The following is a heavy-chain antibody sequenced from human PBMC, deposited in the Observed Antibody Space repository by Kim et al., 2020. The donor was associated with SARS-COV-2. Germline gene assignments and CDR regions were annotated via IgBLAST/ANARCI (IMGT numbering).Heavy chain of an antibody. V-gene: IGHV3-73*01. D-gene: IGHD1-26*01. CDR3: TSYSGSYSYPPL. Sequence: GGSLRLSCAASGFTFRGSAMHWVRQASGKGLEWVGRIRSKANSYATAYAASVKGRFTISRDDSKNTAYLQMNSLKTEDTAVYYCTSYSGSYSYPPLWGQGTLVTVSS. CDR1: GFTFRGSA. CDR2: IRSKANSYAT. J-gene: IGHJ4*02.